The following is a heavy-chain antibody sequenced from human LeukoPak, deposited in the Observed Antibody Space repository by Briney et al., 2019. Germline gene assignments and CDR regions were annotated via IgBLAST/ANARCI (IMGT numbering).Heavy chain of an antibody. CDR2: ISYDGTNQ. J-gene: IGHJ4*02. CDR1: RLTFSSYD. CDR3: AKEAGYCSGGSCRYFDY. Sequence: PGRSLRLFCAASRLTFSSYDMHWVRQAPGKGLEGVAVISYDGTNQYYADSVKGRFTISRDNSKNTLYLQMNSLRAEDTALYYCAKEAGYCSGGSCRYFDYWGQGTLVTVSS. V-gene: IGHV3-30*18. D-gene: IGHD2-15*01.